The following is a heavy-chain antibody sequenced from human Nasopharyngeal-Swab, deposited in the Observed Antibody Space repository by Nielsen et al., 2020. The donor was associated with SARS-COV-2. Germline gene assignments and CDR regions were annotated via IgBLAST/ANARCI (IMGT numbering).Heavy chain of an antibody. CDR1: GYTFTGYY. V-gene: IGHV1-2*02. J-gene: IGHJ6*02. D-gene: IGHD5-18*01. CDR3: ARDRGAAMAGRGWIGGVYYYGMDV. CDR2: INPNSGGT. Sequence: ASVKVSCKASGYTFTGYYMHWVRQAPGQGLEWMGWINPNSGGTNYAQKFQGRDTMTRNTSISTAYMELSSLRSEDTAVYYCARDRGAAMAGRGWIGGVYYYGMDVWGQGTTVTVSS.